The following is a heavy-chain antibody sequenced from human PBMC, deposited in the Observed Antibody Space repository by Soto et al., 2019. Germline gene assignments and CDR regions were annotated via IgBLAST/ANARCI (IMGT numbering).Heavy chain of an antibody. CDR3: ARDHSFNASGLLLTYYFDY. Sequence: GGSLRLSCAASGFTFSSYEMNWVRQAPGKGLEWVSYISSSGSTIYYADSVKGRFTISRDNAKNSLYLQMNSLRAEDTAVYYCARDHSFNASGLLLTYYFDYWGQGTLVTVSS. CDR2: ISSSGSTI. J-gene: IGHJ4*02. D-gene: IGHD3-22*01. V-gene: IGHV3-48*03. CDR1: GFTFSSYE.